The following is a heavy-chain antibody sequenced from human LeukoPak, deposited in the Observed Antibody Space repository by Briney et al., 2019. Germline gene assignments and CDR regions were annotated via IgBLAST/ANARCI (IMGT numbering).Heavy chain of an antibody. Sequence: SETLSLTCGVQGESFSGYYWSWIRQPPGKGLEWIGEISHSGITNYSPSLQSRVTISVDTSKNQFSLKLSSVTAADTAVYYCARGSGPYSSSSHWFDPWGQGTLVTVSS. V-gene: IGHV4-34*01. CDR1: GESFSGYY. D-gene: IGHD6-6*01. CDR2: ISHSGIT. CDR3: ARGSGPYSSSSHWFDP. J-gene: IGHJ5*02.